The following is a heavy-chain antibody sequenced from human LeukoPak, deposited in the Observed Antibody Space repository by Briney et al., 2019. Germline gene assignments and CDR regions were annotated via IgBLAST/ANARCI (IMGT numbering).Heavy chain of an antibody. D-gene: IGHD3-22*01. CDR3: ASVFRDYYDGSGYHFDY. J-gene: IGHJ4*02. CDR1: GFTFSSYS. V-gene: IGHV3-21*01. CDR2: ISSSSSYI. Sequence: GGSLRLSCAASGFTFSSYSMNWVRQAPGKGLEWVSSISSSSSYIYYADSVKGRFTISRDNAKNSLYLQMNSLRAEDTAVYYCASVFRDYYDGSGYHFDYWGQGTLVTVSS.